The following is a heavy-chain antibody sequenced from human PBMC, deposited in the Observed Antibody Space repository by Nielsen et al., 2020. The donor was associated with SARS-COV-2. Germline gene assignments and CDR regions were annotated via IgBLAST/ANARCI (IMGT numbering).Heavy chain of an antibody. CDR2: ISYDGSNK. V-gene: IGHV3-30*04. CDR1: GFTFSGSA. D-gene: IGHD3-3*01. J-gene: IGHJ4*02. CDR3: AKDAHITIFGVVMTSIDY. Sequence: GESLKISCAASGFTFSGSAMHWVRQAPGKGLEWVAVISYDGSNKYYADSVKGRFTISRDNSKNTLYLQMNSLRAEDTAVYYCAKDAHITIFGVVMTSIDYWGQGTLVTVSS.